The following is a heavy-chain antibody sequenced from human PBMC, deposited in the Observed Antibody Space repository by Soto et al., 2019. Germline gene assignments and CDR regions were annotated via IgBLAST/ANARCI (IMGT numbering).Heavy chain of an antibody. Sequence: SETLSLTCTVSGGSVSSGGYYWSWIRQPPGKTLEWIGYLYYSGSTNYNPSLKSRVTISVDTSKNHLSLKLGSVTAADTAVYYCAREGIAANYGMGAWGPGTTVTVS. V-gene: IGHV4-61*03. D-gene: IGHD6-25*01. CDR3: AREGIAANYGMGA. J-gene: IGHJ6*02. CDR2: LYYSGST. CDR1: GGSVSSGGYY.